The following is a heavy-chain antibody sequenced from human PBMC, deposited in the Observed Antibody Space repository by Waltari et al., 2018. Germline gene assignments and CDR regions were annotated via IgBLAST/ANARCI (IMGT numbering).Heavy chain of an antibody. Sequence: EVQLVESGGGLVKTGGSLRLSCAASGFIFSTYSMSWVRQAPGKGLEWVASINGISSHIYYADSLKGRFTISRDNAKNSLYLQMNSLRAEDTSVYYCARDSRGWSRDVWGKGTTVIVSS. CDR1: GFIFSTYS. CDR2: INGISSHI. CDR3: ARDSRGWSRDV. D-gene: IGHD6-19*01. J-gene: IGHJ6*04. V-gene: IGHV3-21*01.